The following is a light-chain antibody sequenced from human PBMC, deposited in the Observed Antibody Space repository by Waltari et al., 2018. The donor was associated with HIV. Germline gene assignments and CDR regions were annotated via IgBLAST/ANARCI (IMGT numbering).Light chain of an antibody. V-gene: IGLV2-14*03. CDR1: SSDVGGYNY. CDR2: DVS. CDR3: SSYTSSSTLV. J-gene: IGLJ3*02. Sequence: QSALTQPASVSGSPGQSITISCTGTSSDVGGYNYVSWYQKHPGKSPKLMIYDVSNRPSGVSKRVSGSKSGNTASLTISGLQAEDEADYYCSSYTSSSTLVFGGGTKLTVL.